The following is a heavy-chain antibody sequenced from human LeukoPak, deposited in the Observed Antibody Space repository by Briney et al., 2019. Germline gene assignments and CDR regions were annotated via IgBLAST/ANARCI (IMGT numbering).Heavy chain of an antibody. V-gene: IGHV3-23*01. Sequence: GGSLRLSCAASGFTFSSYAMSWVRQAPGKGLEWVSAISGSGGSTYYADSVKGRFTISRDNSKNTLYLQMNSLRAEDTAVYYCAKGEDCSSTSCYTPDYWGQGTLVTVSP. CDR2: ISGSGGST. CDR1: GFTFSSYA. J-gene: IGHJ4*02. D-gene: IGHD2-2*02. CDR3: AKGEDCSSTSCYTPDY.